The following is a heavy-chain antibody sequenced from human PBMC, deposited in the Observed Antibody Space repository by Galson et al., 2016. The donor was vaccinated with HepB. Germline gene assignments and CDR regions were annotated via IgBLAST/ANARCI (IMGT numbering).Heavy chain of an antibody. CDR1: GFSLTAHGEG. J-gene: IGHJ5*01. CDR3: AHSRVSYYDILTGYYKTYPMLDS. Sequence: PALVKPTQTLTLTCTFSGFSLTAHGEGVGWIRQPPGKALEWLALIYWDNDKRYSPSLRSRLTITKDTSKNQVVLTMTNMDPVDTGTYYCAHSRVSYYDILTGYYKTYPMLDSWGQGTLVTVSS. CDR2: IYWDNDK. D-gene: IGHD3-9*01. V-gene: IGHV2-5*02.